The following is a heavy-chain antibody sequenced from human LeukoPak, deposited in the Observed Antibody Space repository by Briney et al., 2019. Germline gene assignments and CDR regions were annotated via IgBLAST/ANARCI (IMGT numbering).Heavy chain of an antibody. Sequence: SETLSLACTVSGGSISSYYWSWIRQPAGKGLEWIGRIYTSGSTNYNPSLKSRVTMSVDTSKNQFSLKLSSVTAADTAVYYCARDSRRITMVRGVIIGPPDTWGQGTMVTVSS. J-gene: IGHJ3*02. CDR3: ARDSRRITMVRGVIIGPPDT. CDR2: IYTSGST. V-gene: IGHV4-4*07. D-gene: IGHD3-10*01. CDR1: GGSISSYY.